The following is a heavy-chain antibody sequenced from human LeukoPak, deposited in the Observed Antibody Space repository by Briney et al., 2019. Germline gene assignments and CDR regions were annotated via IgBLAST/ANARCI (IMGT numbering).Heavy chain of an antibody. J-gene: IGHJ4*02. CDR1: GGPIDSFY. CDR3: ASMASYCSGGSCTDY. V-gene: IGHV4-59*01. Sequence: PSETLSLTCTVSGGPIDSFYWSWIRQPPGKGLEWIRYISYSGSTNYSPSLKSRVTISVDTSKNQFSLKLSSVTAADTAVYYCASMASYCSGGSCTDYWGQGTLVTVSS. D-gene: IGHD2-15*01. CDR2: ISYSGST.